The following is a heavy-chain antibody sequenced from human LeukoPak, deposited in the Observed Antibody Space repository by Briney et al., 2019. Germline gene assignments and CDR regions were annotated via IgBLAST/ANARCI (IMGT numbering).Heavy chain of an antibody. J-gene: IGHJ6*02. CDR3: ARDRSKVVTPFGDYYYYGMDV. D-gene: IGHD4-23*01. Sequence: GGSLRLSCAASGFTFSSYSMNWVRQAPGKGLEWVPSISSSSSYIYYADSVKGRFTISRDNSKNTLYLQMNSLRAEDTAVYYCARDRSKVVTPFGDYYYYGMDVWGQGTTVTVSS. CDR2: ISSSSSYI. V-gene: IGHV3-21*04. CDR1: GFTFSSYS.